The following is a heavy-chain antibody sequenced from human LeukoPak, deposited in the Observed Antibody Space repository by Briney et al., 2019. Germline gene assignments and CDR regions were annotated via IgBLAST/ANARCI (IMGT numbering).Heavy chain of an antibody. D-gene: IGHD4-23*01. J-gene: IGHJ4*02. Sequence: GGSLRLSRAASGFTFSSYAMSWVRQAPGKGLEWVSAISGSGGSTYYADSVKGRFTISRDNSKNTLYLQMNSLRAEDTAVYYCAKVLGGNSAAFDYWGQGTLVTVSS. V-gene: IGHV3-23*01. CDR3: AKVLGGNSAAFDY. CDR1: GFTFSSYA. CDR2: ISGSGGST.